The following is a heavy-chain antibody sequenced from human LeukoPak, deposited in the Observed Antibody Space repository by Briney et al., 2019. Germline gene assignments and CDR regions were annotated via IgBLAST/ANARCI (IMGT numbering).Heavy chain of an antibody. V-gene: IGHV3-21*01. CDR2: ISSSSSYI. CDR3: ARDSTYYYDSSGYPPDY. D-gene: IGHD3-22*01. J-gene: IGHJ4*02. Sequence: GGSLRLSCAPSGFTFSSYSMNWVRQAPRKGLEWVSSISSSSSYIYYADSVKGRFTISRDNAKNSLYLQMNSLRAEDTAVYYCARDSTYYYDSSGYPPDYWGQGTLVTVSS. CDR1: GFTFSSYS.